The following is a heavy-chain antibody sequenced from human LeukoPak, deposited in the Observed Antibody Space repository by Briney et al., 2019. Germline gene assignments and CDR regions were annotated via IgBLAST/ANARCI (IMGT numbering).Heavy chain of an antibody. CDR2: LYHSDSA. J-gene: IGHJ6*03. CDR1: GFSISNGYY. Sequence: TSETLSLTCAVSGFSISNGYYWVWIRQPPGRGREWIGSLYHSDSAYYNTSLRSRVSMSVDTSKNQFSLTLSFVTAADTAVYYCARQHDSYYYYFIDVWGSGTTVTVSS. V-gene: IGHV4-38-2*01. CDR3: ARQHDSYYYYFIDV.